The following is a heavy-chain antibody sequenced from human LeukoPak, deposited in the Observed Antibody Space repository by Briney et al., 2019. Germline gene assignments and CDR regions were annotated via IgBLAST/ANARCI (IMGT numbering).Heavy chain of an antibody. V-gene: IGHV3-7*01. J-gene: IGHJ4*02. CDR3: ATERDNSDWQKRFDS. Sequence: PGGSLRLSCAASGFTFSTYWMNWYRQAPGKGLEWVGNINQDASEINYVDSVRGRFTISRDNAKNSLHLQMNSLRAEDTAVYYCATERDNSDWQKRFDSWGQGTLATVSS. CDR2: INQDASEI. D-gene: IGHD2-21*02. CDR1: GFTFSTYW.